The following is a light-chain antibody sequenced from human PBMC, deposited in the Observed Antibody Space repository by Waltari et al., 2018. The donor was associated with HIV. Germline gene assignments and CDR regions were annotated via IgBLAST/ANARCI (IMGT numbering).Light chain of an antibody. CDR3: QSADSSGGFRV. J-gene: IGLJ3*02. CDR1: SLSGQY. V-gene: IGLV3-25*03. CDR2: KDN. Sequence: SYELTQPPSVSVSPGQTATITFSGDSLSGQYDYWYPQKPGTAPAAIIYKDNERPSGIPERCSGSSSGKTVTLIINEAQTEDEADYYCQSADSSGGFRVFGGGTRLSVL.